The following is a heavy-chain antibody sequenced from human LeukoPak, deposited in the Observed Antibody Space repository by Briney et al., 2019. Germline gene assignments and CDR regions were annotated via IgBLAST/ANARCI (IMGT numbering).Heavy chain of an antibody. Sequence: PSETLSLTCAVYGGSFSGYYWSWIRQPPGKGLEWIGEINHSGSTNYNPSLKSRVTISVDTSKNQFSLKLSSVTAADTAVYYCARVRRSSPYRFSSSWRENWFDPWGQGTLVTVSS. CDR3: ARVRRSSPYRFSSSWRENWFDP. CDR2: INHSGST. V-gene: IGHV4-34*01. J-gene: IGHJ5*02. CDR1: GGSFSGYY. D-gene: IGHD6-13*01.